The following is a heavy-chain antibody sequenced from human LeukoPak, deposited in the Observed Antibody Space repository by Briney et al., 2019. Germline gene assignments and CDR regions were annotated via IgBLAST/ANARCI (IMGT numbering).Heavy chain of an antibody. Sequence: SETLSLTCTVSAGSISSYYWSWIRQPPGKGLEWIGYIYYSGTTNYNPSLKSRVTISVATSKIQFSLNLGSVTAEDTGVCCCARGGGGEYSSGWYDYWGQGTLVSVSS. D-gene: IGHD6-19*01. CDR2: IYYSGTT. V-gene: IGHV4-59*01. J-gene: IGHJ4*02. CDR1: AGSISSYY. CDR3: ARGGGGEYSSGWYDY.